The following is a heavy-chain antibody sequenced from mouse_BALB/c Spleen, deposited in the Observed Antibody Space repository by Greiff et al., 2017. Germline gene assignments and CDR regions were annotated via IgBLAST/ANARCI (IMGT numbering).Heavy chain of an antibody. CDR1: GFSLTGYG. J-gene: IGHJ3*01. Sequence: QVQLKESGPGLVAPSQSLSITCTVSGFSLTGYGVNWVRQPPGKGLEWLGMIWGDGSTDYNSALKSRLSISKDNSKSQVFLKMNSLQTDDTARYYCAGSTMITNSLFAYWGQGTLVTVSA. V-gene: IGHV2-6-7*01. D-gene: IGHD2-4*01. CDR3: AGSTMITNSLFAY. CDR2: IWGDGST.